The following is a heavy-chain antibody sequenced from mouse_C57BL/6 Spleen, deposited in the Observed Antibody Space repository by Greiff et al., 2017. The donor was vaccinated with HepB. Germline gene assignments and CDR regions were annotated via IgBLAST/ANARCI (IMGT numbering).Heavy chain of an antibody. V-gene: IGHV1-50*01. CDR1: GYTFTSYW. J-gene: IGHJ2*01. CDR3: ARRGSTSYYFDY. CDR2: IDPSDSYT. Sequence: VQLQQPGAELVKPGASVKLSCKASGYTFTSYWMQWVKQRPGQGLEWIGEIDPSDSYTNYNQKFKGKATLTVDTSSSTAYMQLSSLTSEDSAVYYCARRGSTSYYFDYWGQGTTLTVSS. D-gene: IGHD5-1*01.